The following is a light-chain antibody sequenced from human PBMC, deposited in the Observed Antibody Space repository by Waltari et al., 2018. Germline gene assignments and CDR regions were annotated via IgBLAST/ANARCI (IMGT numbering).Light chain of an antibody. CDR1: SRDVGGYNY. Sequence: QSALTQPASVSGSPGHSITISCTGTSRDVGGYNYVPWYQQHPGKAPKLMIYDVSKRPSGVSNRFSGSKSGNTASLTISGLQAEDEADYYCSSYTSSSTYVFGTGTKVTVL. CDR2: DVS. J-gene: IGLJ1*01. V-gene: IGLV2-14*01. CDR3: SSYTSSSTYV.